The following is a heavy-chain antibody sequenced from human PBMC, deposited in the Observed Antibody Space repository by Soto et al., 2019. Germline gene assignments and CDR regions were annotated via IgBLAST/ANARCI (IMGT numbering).Heavy chain of an antibody. CDR2: INPGNGKT. D-gene: IGHD3-10*01. CDR3: ARVFSHDSGSGDNWFDP. CDR1: GYIFTSYA. Sequence: QVQLVQSGAEMKKPGASVRVSCKASGYIFTSYAMQWVRQAPGQGLEWMGWINPGNGKTKYSQKFQGRVTITRDTTASTVYMELSSHTSKGTATYFCARVFSHDSGSGDNWFDPWGQGTRVTVSS. J-gene: IGHJ5*02. V-gene: IGHV1-3*01.